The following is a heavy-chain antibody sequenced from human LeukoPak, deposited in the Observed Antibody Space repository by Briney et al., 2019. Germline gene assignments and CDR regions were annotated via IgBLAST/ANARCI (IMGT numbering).Heavy chain of an antibody. CDR3: AKRIQSAMATGY. J-gene: IGHJ4*02. D-gene: IGHD5-18*01. CDR2: INADGSTT. Sequence: GGSLRLSCAASGSGFTFNNYWMHWVRQAPGKGLVWVSRINADGSTTSYADSVRGRFTISRDNAKNTLYLQMNSLRAEDTAVYYCAKRIQSAMATGYWGQGTLVTVSS. CDR1: GSGFTFNNYW. V-gene: IGHV3-74*01.